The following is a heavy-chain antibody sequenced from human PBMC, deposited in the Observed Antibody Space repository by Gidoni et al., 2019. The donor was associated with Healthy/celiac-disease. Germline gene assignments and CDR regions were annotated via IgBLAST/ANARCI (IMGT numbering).Heavy chain of an antibody. J-gene: IGHJ4*02. D-gene: IGHD2-2*01. CDR2: ISGSGGST. CDR1: GFTFSSYA. Sequence: EVQLLESGGGLVQPGGSLRLSCAAAGFTFSSYAMSWVRQAPGKGLEWVSAISGSGGSTYYADSVKGRFTISRDNSKNTLYLQMNSLRAEDTAVYYCAKDIPTYCSSTSCSYFDYWGQGTLVTVSS. V-gene: IGHV3-23*01. CDR3: AKDIPTYCSSTSCSYFDY.